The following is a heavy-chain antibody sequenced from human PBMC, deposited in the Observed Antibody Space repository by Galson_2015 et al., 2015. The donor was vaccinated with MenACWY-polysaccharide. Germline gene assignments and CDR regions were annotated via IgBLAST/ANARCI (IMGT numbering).Heavy chain of an antibody. D-gene: IGHD2-8*02. CDR2: IKSEPNGGTI. Sequence: SLRLSCAGSGFIFSNAWMNWVRQAPGKGLEWVGRIKSEPNGGTIEYAAPVKGRFTISRDDSKNTVYVRMNSLKTEDTAVYYCSTGDGHTTGFDYWGQGALVIVSS. CDR1: GFIFSNAW. CDR3: STGDGHTTGFDY. V-gene: IGHV3-15*01. J-gene: IGHJ4*02.